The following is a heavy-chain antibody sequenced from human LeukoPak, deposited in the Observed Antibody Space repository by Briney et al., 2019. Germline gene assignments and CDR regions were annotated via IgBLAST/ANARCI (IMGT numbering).Heavy chain of an antibody. CDR3: ARGVLVVVATWFDP. J-gene: IGHJ5*02. Sequence: SETLSLTCTVSGGSISSSSYYWGWIRQPPGKGLEWIGSIYYSGSTYYNPSLKSRVTVSVDTSKNQFSLKLSSVTAADTAVYYCARGVLVVVATWFDPWGQGTLVTVSS. CDR2: IYYSGST. CDR1: GGSISSSSYY. D-gene: IGHD2-15*01. V-gene: IGHV4-39*01.